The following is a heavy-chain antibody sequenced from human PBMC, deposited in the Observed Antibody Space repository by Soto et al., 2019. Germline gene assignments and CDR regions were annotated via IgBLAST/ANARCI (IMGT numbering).Heavy chain of an antibody. CDR3: ARDNVSWFGELSYYYGMDV. D-gene: IGHD3-10*01. CDR1: GGSISSGGYY. J-gene: IGHJ6*02. Sequence: QVQLQESGPGLVKPSQTLSLTCTVSGGSISSGGYYWSWIRQHPGKGLEWIGYIYYSGSTYYNPSLKSRVTISVDTSKNQFSLKLSSVTAADTAVYYCARDNVSWFGELSYYYGMDVWGQGTTVTVSS. V-gene: IGHV4-31*03. CDR2: IYYSGST.